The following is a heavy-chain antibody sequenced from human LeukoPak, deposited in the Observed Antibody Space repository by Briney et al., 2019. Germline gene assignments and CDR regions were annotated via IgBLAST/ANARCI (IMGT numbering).Heavy chain of an antibody. CDR2: ISGSSGYI. CDR1: GFTFSSYD. CDR3: ARDGIAAAGGVPRDY. J-gene: IGHJ4*02. D-gene: IGHD6-13*01. V-gene: IGHV3-21*06. Sequence: RPGGSLRLSCAASGFTFSSYDMTWVRQAPGGGLEGGSSISGSSGYIYYADSVKGRFTISRDNAQNSLYLEINSLRTEDTAVYYCARDGIAAAGGVPRDYWGQGTLVTVSS.